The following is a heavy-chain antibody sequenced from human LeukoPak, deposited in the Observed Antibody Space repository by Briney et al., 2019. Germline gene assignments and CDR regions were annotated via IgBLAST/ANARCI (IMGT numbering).Heavy chain of an antibody. Sequence: GGSLRLSCAASGFTFTRYGMVWVRQAPGKGLEWVSYISSSSSYIYYADSVKGRFTISRDNAKNSLYLQMNSLRAEDTAVYYCARDRRYSSGWYGATTHDYWGQGTLVTVSS. CDR1: GFTFTRYG. CDR2: ISSSSSYI. J-gene: IGHJ4*02. D-gene: IGHD6-19*01. CDR3: ARDRRYSSGWYGATTHDY. V-gene: IGHV3-21*05.